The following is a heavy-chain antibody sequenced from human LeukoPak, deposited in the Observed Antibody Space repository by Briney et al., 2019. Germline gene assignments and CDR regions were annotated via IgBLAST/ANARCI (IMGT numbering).Heavy chain of an antibody. J-gene: IGHJ5*02. CDR1: GFTFSSYA. V-gene: IGHV3-30-3*01. CDR3: ARGESWLLRDPWFDP. CDR2: ISYDGSNK. D-gene: IGHD2-15*01. Sequence: PGGSLRLSCAASGFTFSSYAMHWVRQAPGKGLEWVAVISYDGSNKYYADSVKGRFTISRDNSKNTLYLQMNSLRAEDTAVYHCARGESWLLRDPWFDPWGQGTLVTVSS.